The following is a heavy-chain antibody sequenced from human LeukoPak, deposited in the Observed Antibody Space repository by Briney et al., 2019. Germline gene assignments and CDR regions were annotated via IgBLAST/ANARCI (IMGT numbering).Heavy chain of an antibody. V-gene: IGHV3-53*01. Sequence: GGSLRLSCAASGFTFSSYSMNWVRQAPGKGLEWVSVIYSGGSTYYADSVKGRFTISRDNSKNTLYLQMNSLRAEDTAVYYCARATVSREDYYYYYMDVWGKGTTVTVSS. CDR2: IYSGGST. CDR3: ARATVSREDYYYYYMDV. J-gene: IGHJ6*03. CDR1: GFTFSSYS. D-gene: IGHD4-11*01.